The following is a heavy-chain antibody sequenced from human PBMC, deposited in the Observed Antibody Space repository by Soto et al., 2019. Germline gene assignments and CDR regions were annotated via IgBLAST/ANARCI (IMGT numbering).Heavy chain of an antibody. V-gene: IGHV4-59*01. Sequence: QVQLQESGPGLVKPSETLSLTCTVSGGSISSYYWSWIRQPPGKGLEWIGYIYYSGSTNYNPSLKSLVTISVDTSKNQFSLKLSSVTAADTAVYYCARGHSSGWIDAFDIWGQGTMVTVSS. CDR2: IYYSGST. CDR1: GGSISSYY. CDR3: ARGHSSGWIDAFDI. D-gene: IGHD6-19*01. J-gene: IGHJ3*02.